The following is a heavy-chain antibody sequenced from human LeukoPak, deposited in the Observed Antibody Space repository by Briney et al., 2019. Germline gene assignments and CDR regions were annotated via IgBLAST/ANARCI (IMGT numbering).Heavy chain of an antibody. V-gene: IGHV4-59*08. CDR1: GGSISSYY. Sequence: SETLSLTYTVSGGSISSYYWSWIRQPPGKGLEWIGYIYYSGSTNYNPSLKSRVTIPVDTSKNQFSLKLSSVTAADTAVYYCASGYSYGPGAFDIWGQGTMVTVSS. CDR3: ASGYSYGPGAFDI. J-gene: IGHJ3*02. CDR2: IYYSGST. D-gene: IGHD5-18*01.